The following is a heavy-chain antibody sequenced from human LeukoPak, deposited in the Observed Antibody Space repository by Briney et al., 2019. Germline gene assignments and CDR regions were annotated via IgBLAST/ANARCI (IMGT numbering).Heavy chain of an antibody. CDR2: INTDGSST. V-gene: IGHV3-74*01. J-gene: IGHJ4*02. Sequence: GGSLRLSCAASGFTFSSYWMHWVRQAPGKGLVWVSRINTDGSSTTYADSVKGRFTISRDNAKNTLYLQMNSLRAEDTAVYYCANRDYDILTGYHYWGQGTLVTVSS. D-gene: IGHD3-9*01. CDR1: GFTFSSYW. CDR3: ANRDYDILTGYHY.